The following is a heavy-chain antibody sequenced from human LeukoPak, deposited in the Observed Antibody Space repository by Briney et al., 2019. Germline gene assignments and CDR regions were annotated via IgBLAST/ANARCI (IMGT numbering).Heavy chain of an antibody. CDR1: GDSISGSSYH. Sequence: SETLSLTCTVSGDSISGSSYHWGWIRQPPGKGLEWIGYIYYSGSTNYNPSLKSRVTISVDTSKNQFSLKLSSVTAADTAVYYCARGMTIRPYYYYYYMDVWGKGTTITVSS. V-gene: IGHV4-61*05. J-gene: IGHJ6*03. CDR2: IYYSGST. CDR3: ARGMTIRPYYYYYYMDV. D-gene: IGHD4/OR15-4a*01.